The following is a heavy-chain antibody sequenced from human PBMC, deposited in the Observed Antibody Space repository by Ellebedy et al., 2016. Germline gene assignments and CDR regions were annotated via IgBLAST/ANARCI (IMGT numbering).Heavy chain of an antibody. CDR2: ISAYNGNT. CDR1: GYTFTSYG. CDR3: ARDLPIPQPRRYYYDSSGYLYYFDY. V-gene: IGHV1-18*01. D-gene: IGHD3-22*01. Sequence: ASVKVSXXASGYTFTSYGISWVRQAPGQRLEWMGWISAYNGNTNYAQKLQGRVTMTTDTSTSTAYMELRSLRSDDTAVYYCARDLPIPQPRRYYYDSSGYLYYFDYWGQGTLVTVSS. J-gene: IGHJ4*02.